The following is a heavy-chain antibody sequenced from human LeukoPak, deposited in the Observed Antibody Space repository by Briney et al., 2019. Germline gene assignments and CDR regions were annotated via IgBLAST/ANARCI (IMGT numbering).Heavy chain of an antibody. J-gene: IGHJ4*02. CDR1: GFTFSAFA. V-gene: IGHV3-23*01. D-gene: IGHD2-8*02. Sequence: GGSLRLSCAASGFTFSAFAMIWVRQPPGKGLEWVSSIFPSGGEIHYADSVRGRFTISRDNSKSTLSLQMNSLRAEDTAIYYCATYGQVLLPFESWGQGTLVTVSS. CDR3: ATYGQVLLPFES. CDR2: IFPSGGEI.